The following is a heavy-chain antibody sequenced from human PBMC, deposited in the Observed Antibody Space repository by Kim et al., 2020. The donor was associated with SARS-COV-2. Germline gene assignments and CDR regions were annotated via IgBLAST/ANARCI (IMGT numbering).Heavy chain of an antibody. CDR3: ARHGLWLTRAES. D-gene: IGHD5-12*01. J-gene: IGHJ5*02. CDR2: IYYSGIT. CDR1: GGPVSSSCCN. V-gene: IGHV4-39*01. Sequence: SETLSLTCTVSGGPVSSSCCNWGWIRQPPGKGLEWLGSIYYSGITYYNPSLKSRVTVSVDTSKNQFSLKLSSVTAADTAVYYCARHGLWLTRAESWGQGTLDTVSS.